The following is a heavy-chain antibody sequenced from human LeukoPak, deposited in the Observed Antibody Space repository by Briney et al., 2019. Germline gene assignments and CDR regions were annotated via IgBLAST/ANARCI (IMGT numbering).Heavy chain of an antibody. CDR1: GYTFTSYD. CDR3: ARVGATILDWFDP. CDR2: MNPNSGNT. V-gene: IGHV1-8*01. Sequence: ASVEVSCKASGYTFTSYDINWVRQATGQGLEWMGWMNPNSGNTGYAQKFQGRVTMTRNTSISTAYMELSSLRSEDTAVYYCARVGATILDWFDPWGQGTLVTVSS. D-gene: IGHD1-26*01. J-gene: IGHJ5*02.